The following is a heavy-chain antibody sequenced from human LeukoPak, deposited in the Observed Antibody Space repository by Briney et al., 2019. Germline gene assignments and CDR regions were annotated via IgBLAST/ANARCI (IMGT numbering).Heavy chain of an antibody. Sequence: GGSLRLSCAASGFTFSSYAMHWVRQAPGKGLEWVAVISYDGSNKYYADSVKGRFTISRDNSKNTLYLQMNSLRAEDTAVYYCARSDGSGSYYSPLEYWGQGTLVAVSS. V-gene: IGHV3-30-3*01. CDR2: ISYDGSNK. CDR1: GFTFSSYA. D-gene: IGHD3-10*01. J-gene: IGHJ4*02. CDR3: ARSDGSGSYYSPLEY.